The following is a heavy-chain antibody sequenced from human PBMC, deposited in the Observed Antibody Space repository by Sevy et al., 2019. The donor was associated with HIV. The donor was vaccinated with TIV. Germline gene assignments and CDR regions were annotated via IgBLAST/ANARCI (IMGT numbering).Heavy chain of an antibody. CDR2: IYYSGST. CDR1: GGSISSYY. J-gene: IGHJ4*02. Sequence: SETLSLTCTVSGGSISSYYWSWIRQPPGKGLEWIGYIYYSGSTNYNPSLKSRVTISVDTSKNQFSLKLSSVTAADTAVYYCAGEGSWYGFDYWGQGTLVTVSS. D-gene: IGHD6-13*01. CDR3: AGEGSWYGFDY. V-gene: IGHV4-59*01.